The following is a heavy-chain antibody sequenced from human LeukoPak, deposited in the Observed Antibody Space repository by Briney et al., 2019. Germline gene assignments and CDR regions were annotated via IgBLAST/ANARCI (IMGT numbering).Heavy chain of an antibody. CDR3: AGSRDGYHPLDY. Sequence: SETLSLTCAVYGGSFSGYYWSWIRQPPGKGLEWIGEINHSGSTNYNPSLKSRATISVDTSKNQFSLKLSSVTATDTALYYCAGSRDGYHPLDYWGQGTLVTVSS. V-gene: IGHV4-34*01. J-gene: IGHJ4*02. D-gene: IGHD5-24*01. CDR1: GGSFSGYY. CDR2: INHSGST.